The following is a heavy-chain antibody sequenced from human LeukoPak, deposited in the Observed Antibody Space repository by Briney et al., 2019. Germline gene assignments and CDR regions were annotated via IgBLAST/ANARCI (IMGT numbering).Heavy chain of an antibody. V-gene: IGHV4-59*01. D-gene: IGHD3-10*01. CDR2: IYYSGST. J-gene: IGHJ4*02. CDR1: GGSISSYY. Sequence: SETLSLTCTVSGGSISSYYWSWIRQPPGKGLEWIGYIYYSGSTNYNPSLKSRVTISVDTSKNQFSLKLSSVTAADTAVYYCARESGEAGFDYWAREPWSPSPQ. CDR3: ARESGEAGFDY.